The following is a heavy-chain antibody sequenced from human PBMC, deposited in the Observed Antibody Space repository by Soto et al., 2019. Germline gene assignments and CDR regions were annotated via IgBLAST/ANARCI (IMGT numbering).Heavy chain of an antibody. Sequence: ASVKVSCKASGYTFTDHYIHWVRQAPGQWLEWMGWVNPKSGFTNYAQNFQGRVAMTSDTSISTAYMELSRLRSDDTAVYYCATRTGHWGQGTLVTVSS. V-gene: IGHV1-2*02. CDR2: VNPKSGFT. CDR1: GYTFTDHY. J-gene: IGHJ4*02. CDR3: ATRTGH.